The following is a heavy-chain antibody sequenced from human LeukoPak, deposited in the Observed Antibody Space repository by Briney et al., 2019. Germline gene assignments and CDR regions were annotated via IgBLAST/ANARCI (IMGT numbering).Heavy chain of an antibody. CDR2: IYSGGST. V-gene: IGHV3-66*01. CDR3: ARESGYHGSGFDP. J-gene: IGHJ5*02. D-gene: IGHD3-10*01. Sequence: GGSLRLSCAASEFSVGSNYMTWVRQAPGKGLEWVSLIYSGGSTYYADSVKGRFTISRDNSKNTLYLQMNSLRAEDTAVYYCARESGYHGSGFDPWGQGTLVTVSS. CDR1: EFSVGSNY.